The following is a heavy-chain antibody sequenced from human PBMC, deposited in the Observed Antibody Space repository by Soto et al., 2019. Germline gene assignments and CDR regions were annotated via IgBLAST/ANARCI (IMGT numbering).Heavy chain of an antibody. CDR2: ISSSSSYI. CDR3: AREDYSNFDY. V-gene: IGHV3-21*01. CDR1: GFTFSSYS. D-gene: IGHD4-4*01. J-gene: IGHJ4*02. Sequence: EMQLVESGGGLVKPGGSLRLSCAASGFTFSSYSMNWVRQAPGKGLEWVSSISSSSSYIYSADSVKGRFTISRDNAKNSLYLQMNSLRAEDTAVYYCAREDYSNFDYWGQGTLVTVSS.